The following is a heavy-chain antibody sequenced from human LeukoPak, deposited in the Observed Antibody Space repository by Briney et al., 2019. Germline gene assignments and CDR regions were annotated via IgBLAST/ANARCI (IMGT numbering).Heavy chain of an antibody. D-gene: IGHD3-10*01. CDR1: GGSFSGYY. CDR2: INHSGST. Sequence: KPSETLSLTYAVYGGSFSGYYWSWIRQPPGKWLEWIGEINHSGSTNYNPSFKSRVTISVDTSKNQFSLKLSSVTAADTAVYYCARIGNGSGSYRAPSYGMDVWGQGTTVTVSS. V-gene: IGHV4-34*01. CDR3: ARIGNGSGSYRAPSYGMDV. J-gene: IGHJ6*02.